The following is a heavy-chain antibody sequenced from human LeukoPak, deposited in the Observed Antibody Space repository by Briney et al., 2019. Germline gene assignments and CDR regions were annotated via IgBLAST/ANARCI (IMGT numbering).Heavy chain of an antibody. Sequence: ASVKVSCKSAVGTFSSYAISWVRQAPGQALEWMGGIIPIFGTANYEQKFQGRVTITADESTSTAYMELSSLRSEDTAVYYCARALDIVATIGGNWFDPWGQGTLVTVSS. CDR1: VGTFSSYA. D-gene: IGHD5-12*01. CDR3: ARALDIVATIGGNWFDP. CDR2: IIPIFGTA. V-gene: IGHV1-69*01. J-gene: IGHJ5*02.